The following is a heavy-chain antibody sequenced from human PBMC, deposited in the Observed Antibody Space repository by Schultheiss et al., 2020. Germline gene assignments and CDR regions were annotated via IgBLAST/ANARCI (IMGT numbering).Heavy chain of an antibody. CDR2: ISWNSGSI. D-gene: IGHD6-19*01. CDR3: ARVSSGWYSKYYYYYGMDV. J-gene: IGHJ6*02. V-gene: IGHV3-9*01. CDR1: GFTFDDYA. Sequence: GGSLRLSCAASGFTFDDYAMHWVRQAPGKGLEWVSGISWNSGSIGYADSVKGRFTISRDNAKNSLYLQMNSLRAGDTAVYYCARVSSGWYSKYYYYYGMDVWGQGTTVTVSS.